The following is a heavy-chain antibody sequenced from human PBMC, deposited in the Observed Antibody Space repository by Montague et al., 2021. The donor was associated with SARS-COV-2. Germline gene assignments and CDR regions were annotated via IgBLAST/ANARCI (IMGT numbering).Heavy chain of an antibody. Sequence: TLSLTCTVSGGSVSSGSYYWSWIRQPAGKGLEWIGRIYTSGSSNYNPSLKSRVTISVDTSKNQCSLKVSSVTAADTAVYYCARERSADYYDGSGYHSYKYGLDVWGQGTTVTVSS. CDR3: ARERSADYYDGSGYHSYKYGLDV. J-gene: IGHJ6*02. CDR1: GGSVSSGSYY. CDR2: IYTSGSS. D-gene: IGHD3-22*01. V-gene: IGHV4-61*02.